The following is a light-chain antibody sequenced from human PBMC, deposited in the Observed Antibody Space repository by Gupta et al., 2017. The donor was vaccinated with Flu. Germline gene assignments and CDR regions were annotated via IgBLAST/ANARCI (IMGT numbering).Light chain of an antibody. V-gene: IGKV1-5*03. J-gene: IGKJ4*01. Sequence: RGTSHCLAYQSRNTCLDWYQQKPGQSPNLLIYRVSKRDSGVPSRFSGSGSGTDFTLTISSVEPDDFGIYYCQQYDRYPLTFGGGTKVEI. CDR3: QQYDRYPLT. CDR1: QSRNTC. CDR2: RVS.